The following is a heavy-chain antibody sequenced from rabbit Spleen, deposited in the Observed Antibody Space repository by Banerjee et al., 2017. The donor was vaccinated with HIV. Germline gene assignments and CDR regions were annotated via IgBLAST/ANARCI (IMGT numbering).Heavy chain of an antibody. D-gene: IGHD1-1*01. CDR1: GFSFGDRDV. CDR2: INAATGKP. CDR3: ARDLVGVIGWNLNL. V-gene: IGHV1S45*01. J-gene: IGHJ4*01. Sequence: QEQLVESGGGLVQPTGSLTLTCKASGFSFGDRDVMCWVRQAPGKGLEWIACINAATGKPVYATWAKGRFTISRTSSTTVTLRMTSLTAADRAAYFCARDLVGVIGWNLNLWGQGTLVTVS.